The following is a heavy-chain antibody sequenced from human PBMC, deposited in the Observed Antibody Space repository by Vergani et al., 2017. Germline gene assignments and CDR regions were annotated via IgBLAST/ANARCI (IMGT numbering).Heavy chain of an antibody. CDR1: GGSFSGYY. Sequence: QVQLQQLGAGLLKPSETLSLTCAVYGGSFSGYYWSWIRQPPGKGLEWIGEINHSGSTNYNPSLKSRVTISVDTSKNQFSLKLSSVTAADTAVYYCARGRLRYFDWLSKPDAFDIWGQGTMVTVSS. CDR3: ARGRLRYFDWLSKPDAFDI. J-gene: IGHJ3*02. D-gene: IGHD3-9*01. CDR2: INHSGST. V-gene: IGHV4-34*01.